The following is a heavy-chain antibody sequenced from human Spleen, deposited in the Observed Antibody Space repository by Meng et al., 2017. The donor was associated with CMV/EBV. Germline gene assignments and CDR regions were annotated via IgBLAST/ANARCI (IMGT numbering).Heavy chain of an antibody. CDR2: ISYDGSNK. Sequence: GGSLRLSCAASGFTFSSYAMHWVRQAPGKGLEWVAVISYDGSNKYYADSVKGRFTISRDNSKNTLYLQMNSLRAEDTAVYYCAREGYQVATPAPYFDSWGQGTLVTVSS. CDR1: GFTFSSYA. V-gene: IGHV3-30*04. CDR3: AREGYQVATPAPYFDS. D-gene: IGHD2-2*01. J-gene: IGHJ4*02.